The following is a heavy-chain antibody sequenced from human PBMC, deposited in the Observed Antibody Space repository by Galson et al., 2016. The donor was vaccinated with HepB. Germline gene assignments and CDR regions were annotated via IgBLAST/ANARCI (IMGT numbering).Heavy chain of an antibody. J-gene: IGHJ6*02. CDR1: GFTFATYA. CDR2: ISASTSST. D-gene: IGHD5-18*01. V-gene: IGHV3-23*01. CDR3: ASTPGDTSMDPFYSYYGLDV. Sequence: SLRLSCAASGFTFATYAMSWVRQAPGKGLEWVSAISASTSSTYYADSVKGRFTISRDNSRRMLFLQMNSLRAEDTAVYYCASTPGDTSMDPFYSYYGLDVWGQGTTVTVSS.